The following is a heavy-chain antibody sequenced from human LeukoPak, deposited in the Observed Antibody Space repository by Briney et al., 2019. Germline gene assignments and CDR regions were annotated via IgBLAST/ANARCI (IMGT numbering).Heavy chain of an antibody. V-gene: IGHV1-8*01. CDR3: VTEGLYFGGMDV. J-gene: IGHJ6*02. Sequence: ASVKVSCKASGYTFTSYDINWVRQATGQGLEWMGWMNPNSGNTGYAQKFQGRVTMTRNTSISTAYTELSSLRSEDTAVYYCVTEGLYFGGMDVWGQGTTVTVSS. CDR1: GYTFTSYD. D-gene: IGHD2-2*02. CDR2: MNPNSGNT.